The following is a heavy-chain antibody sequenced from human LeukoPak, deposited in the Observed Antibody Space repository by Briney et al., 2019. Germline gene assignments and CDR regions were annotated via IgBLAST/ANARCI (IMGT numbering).Heavy chain of an antibody. CDR2: IYYSGST. Sequence: PSETLSLTCTVSGGSVSSGSYYWSWIRQPPGKGLEWIGYIYYSGSTNYNPSLKSRVTISVDTSKNQFSLKLSSVTAADTAVYYCARFAQRWVTTRYYYGMDVWGQGTTVTVSS. CDR1: GGSVSSGSYY. D-gene: IGHD4-17*01. V-gene: IGHV4-61*01. J-gene: IGHJ6*02. CDR3: ARFAQRWVTTRYYYGMDV.